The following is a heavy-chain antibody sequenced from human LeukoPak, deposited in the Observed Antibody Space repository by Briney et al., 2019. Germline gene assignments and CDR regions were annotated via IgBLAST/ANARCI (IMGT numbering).Heavy chain of an antibody. CDR3: ARGVVAAAGRTFDF. Sequence: PSETLSLTCTVSGGSIDTYYWNWIRQPPGKGLEWIGYVFHTGSTNYNPSLKSRVTISVDTSKNQFSLKLSSVTAADTAIYYCARGVVAAAGRTFDFWGQGTLVTVSS. V-gene: IGHV4-59*01. CDR2: VFHTGST. J-gene: IGHJ4*02. D-gene: IGHD6-13*01. CDR1: GGSIDTYY.